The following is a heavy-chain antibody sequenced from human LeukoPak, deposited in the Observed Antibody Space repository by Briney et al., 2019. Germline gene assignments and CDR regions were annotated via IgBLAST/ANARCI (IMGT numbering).Heavy chain of an antibody. CDR3: ASPAHDFDFWSGYYSY. CDR1: GFTFSDSA. V-gene: IGHV3-73*01. D-gene: IGHD3-3*01. J-gene: IGHJ4*02. CDR2: IRSKASTYAT. Sequence: PGGSLRLSCAASGFTFSDSAVHWVRQASGKGLEWVGLIRSKASTYATAYAASMKGRFTISRNDSTNTAHLQMTSLRAEDTAVYYCASPAHDFDFWSGYYSYWGLGARVTVSS.